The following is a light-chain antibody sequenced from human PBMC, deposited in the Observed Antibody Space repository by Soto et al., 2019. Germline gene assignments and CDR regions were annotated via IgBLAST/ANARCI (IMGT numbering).Light chain of an antibody. J-gene: IGKJ1*01. CDR3: QQYTNSNNPWM. CDR2: DAS. V-gene: IGKV1-5*01. CDR1: QTISTW. Sequence: DIQVTQSPPTLSASVGDRVTITCRASQTISTWMAWYQQKPGKAPKLLVYDASTLQSGVASRFSVSGSGTEFTLILSSLHPEDSASSDCQQYTNSNNPWMFGQGTKVEI.